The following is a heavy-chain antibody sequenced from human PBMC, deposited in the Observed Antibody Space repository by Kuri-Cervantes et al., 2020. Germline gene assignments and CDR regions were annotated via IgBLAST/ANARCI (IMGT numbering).Heavy chain of an antibody. J-gene: IGHJ3*02. CDR2: IRYDGSNK. CDR1: GFILSSYG. CDR3: ARGGKRISMVWGYSFDAFDI. Sequence: GESLKISCAASGFILSSYGMHWVRQAPGKGLEWVAFIRYDGSNKYQADSVKGRFTISRDNAKNSLYLQMNSLRAEDTAVYYCARGGKRISMVWGYSFDAFDIWGQGTMVTVSS. D-gene: IGHD3-10*01. V-gene: IGHV3-30*02.